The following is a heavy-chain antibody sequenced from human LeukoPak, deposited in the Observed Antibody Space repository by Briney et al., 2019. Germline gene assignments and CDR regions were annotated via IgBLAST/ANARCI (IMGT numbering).Heavy chain of an antibody. Sequence: GGSLRLSCAASGFTFSSYGMHWARQAPGKGLEWVAVISYDGSNKYYADSVKGRFTISRDNSKNTLHLQMSSLRAEDTAVYYCARDTDCGGDCYSYYFDYWGQGTLVTVSS. CDR3: ARDTDCGGDCYSYYFDY. D-gene: IGHD2-21*02. CDR2: ISYDGSNK. CDR1: GFTFSSYG. V-gene: IGHV3-30*03. J-gene: IGHJ4*02.